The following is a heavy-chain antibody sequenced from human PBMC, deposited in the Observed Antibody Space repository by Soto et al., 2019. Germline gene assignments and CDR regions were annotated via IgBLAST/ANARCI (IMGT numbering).Heavy chain of an antibody. V-gene: IGHV4-59*01. CDR2: IYYSGST. D-gene: IGHD3-16*01. Sequence: SETLSLTCTVSGGSISSYYWSWIRQPPGKGLEWIGYIYYSGSTNYNPSLKSRVTISVDTSKNQFSLKLSSVTAADTAVYYCARDRWGTGPFGYWGQGTLVTVSS. CDR3: ARDRWGTGPFGY. J-gene: IGHJ4*02. CDR1: GGSISSYY.